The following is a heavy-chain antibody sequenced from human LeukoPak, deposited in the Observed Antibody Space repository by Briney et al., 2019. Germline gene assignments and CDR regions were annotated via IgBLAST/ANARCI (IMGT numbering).Heavy chain of an antibody. V-gene: IGHV3-21*01. Sequence: GGSLRLSCAASGFTFSSYSMNWVRQAPGKGLEWVSSISSSSSYIYYADSVKGRFNISRDNAKNSLYLQMNSLRAEDTAVYYCAGAEAVAGTMLDYWGQGTLVTVSS. CDR3: AGAEAVAGTMLDY. CDR1: GFTFSSYS. D-gene: IGHD6-19*01. CDR2: ISSSSSYI. J-gene: IGHJ4*02.